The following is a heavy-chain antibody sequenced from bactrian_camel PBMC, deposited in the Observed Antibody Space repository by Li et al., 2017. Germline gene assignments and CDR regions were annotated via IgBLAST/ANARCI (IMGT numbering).Heavy chain of an antibody. D-gene: IGHD5*01. CDR3: AATKTTGWNRRPYDF. CDR2: INWNGGST. V-gene: IGHV3S60*01. CDR1: GYTYNRYC. J-gene: IGHJ4*01. Sequence: VQLVESGGGSVQSGGSLTLTCVASGYTYNRYCMGWFRLAPGKEREGVSCINWNGGSTYYADSVKGRFTISRDNTKNTLYLQMNNLEPEDTAVYFCAATKTTGWNRRPYDFWGQGTQVTVS.